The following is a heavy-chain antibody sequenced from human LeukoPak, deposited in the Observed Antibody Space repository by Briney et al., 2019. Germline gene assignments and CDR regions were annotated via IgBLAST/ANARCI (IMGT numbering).Heavy chain of an antibody. CDR2: ISAYNGNT. CDR1: GYTFTSYG. J-gene: IGHJ3*02. Sequence: ASVKVSCKASGYTFTSYGISWVRQAPGQGLEWMGWISAYNGNTNYAQKLQGRVTMTTDTSTSTAYMELRSPRSDDTAVYYCAREELLWFGERNAFDIWGQGTMVTVSS. CDR3: AREELLWFGERNAFDI. V-gene: IGHV1-18*01. D-gene: IGHD3-10*01.